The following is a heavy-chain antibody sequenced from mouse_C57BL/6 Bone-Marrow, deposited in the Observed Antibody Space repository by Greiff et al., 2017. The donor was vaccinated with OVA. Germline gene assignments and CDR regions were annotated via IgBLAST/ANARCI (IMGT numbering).Heavy chain of an antibody. CDR2: IYPRSGNT. Sequence: VQLQQSGAELARPGASVKLSCKASGYTFTSYGISWVKQRTGQGLEWIGEIYPRSGNTYYNEKFKGKATLTADKSSSTAYMELLSLASEDSAVYFYARPLPYYGGQGTSVTVSS. D-gene: IGHD2-10*01. J-gene: IGHJ4*01. CDR3: ARPLPYY. CDR1: GYTFTSYG. V-gene: IGHV1-81*01.